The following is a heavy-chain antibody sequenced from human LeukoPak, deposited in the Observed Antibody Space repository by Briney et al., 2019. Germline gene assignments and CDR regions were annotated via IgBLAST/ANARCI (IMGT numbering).Heavy chain of an antibody. V-gene: IGHV3-53*05. CDR2: IYSGGNT. D-gene: IGHD3-22*01. J-gene: IGHJ4*02. Sequence: PGGSLRLSCAASGFTVSSNYMSWVRQAPGKGLEWVSVIYSGGNTYYADSVEGRFTISRDNSKNTLYLQMNSLRAEDTAAYYCARMRYYDSGGYPNFDYWGQGTLVTVSS. CDR1: GFTVSSNY. CDR3: ARMRYYDSGGYPNFDY.